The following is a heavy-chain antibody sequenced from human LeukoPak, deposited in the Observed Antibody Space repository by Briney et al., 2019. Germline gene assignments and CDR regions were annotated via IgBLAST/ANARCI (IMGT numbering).Heavy chain of an antibody. D-gene: IGHD1-7*01. V-gene: IGHV1-69*04. CDR2: IIPILNIA. Sequence: SVKVSCKASGGTFSSYAISWVRQAPGQGLGWMGRIIPILNIANYAQKFQGRVTITADKSTTTAYMELSSLRSEDTAVYYCARESGNFTFDYWGQGTLVTVSS. J-gene: IGHJ4*02. CDR1: GGTFSSYA. CDR3: ARESGNFTFDY.